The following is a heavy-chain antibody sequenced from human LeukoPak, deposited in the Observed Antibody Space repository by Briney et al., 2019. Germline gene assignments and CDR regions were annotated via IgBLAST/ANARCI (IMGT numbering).Heavy chain of an antibody. J-gene: IGHJ4*02. CDR2: IYASGGA. CDR3: VRRHDY. Sequence: GGSLRLSCAASGFDVNDNFMIWVRQAPGQGLEWISIIYASGGAYHAESVKGRFSAFRGTSKNTIFLQMNNLRAGDTAMYYCVRRHDYWGQGTLVTVSS. CDR1: GFDVNDNF. V-gene: IGHV3-53*01.